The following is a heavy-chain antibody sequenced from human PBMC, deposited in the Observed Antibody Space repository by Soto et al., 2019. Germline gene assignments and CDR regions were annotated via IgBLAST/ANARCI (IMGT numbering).Heavy chain of an antibody. CDR1: GGSISSSSYY. J-gene: IGHJ3*02. CDR3: ARLLTLGHRGGDAFDI. V-gene: IGHV4-39*01. CDR2: IYYSGST. Sequence: SETLSLTCTVSGGSISSSSYYWGWIRQPPGKGLEWIGSIYYSGSTYYNPSLKSRVTISVDTSKNQFSLKLSSVTAADTAVYYCARLLTLGHRGGDAFDIWGQGTMVTVSS. D-gene: IGHD3-10*01.